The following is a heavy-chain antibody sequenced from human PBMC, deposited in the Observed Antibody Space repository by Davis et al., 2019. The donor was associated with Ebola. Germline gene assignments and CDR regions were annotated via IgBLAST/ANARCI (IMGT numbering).Heavy chain of an antibody. CDR1: GGSISNSYW. CDR3: ARDNPGSNHNALDY. Sequence: PSETLSLTFAVSGGSISNSYWWSWVRQPPGKGLEWIGEIFHSGSTHYNPSLKSRVTISVDKSENHFSLKLSSVTAADTAIYYCARDNPGSNHNALDYWGQGLFVTVS. D-gene: IGHD1-14*01. J-gene: IGHJ4*02. V-gene: IGHV4-4*02. CDR2: IFHSGST.